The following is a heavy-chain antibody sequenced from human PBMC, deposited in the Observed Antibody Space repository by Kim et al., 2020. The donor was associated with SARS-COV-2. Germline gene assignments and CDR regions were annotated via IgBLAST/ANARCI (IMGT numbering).Heavy chain of an antibody. V-gene: IGHV3-11*06. CDR3: VRGGNDYESRGFFPDI. CDR1: GFTFSDYF. J-gene: IGHJ3*02. D-gene: IGHD3-22*01. Sequence: GGSLRLSCAASGFTFSDYFIPWIRQAPGKGLEWVSFISPGGTQTNYADSVKGRFTTSRDNSKNTVYLQMNSLRDEDTAVYFCVRGGNDYESRGFFPDIW. CDR2: ISPGGTQT.